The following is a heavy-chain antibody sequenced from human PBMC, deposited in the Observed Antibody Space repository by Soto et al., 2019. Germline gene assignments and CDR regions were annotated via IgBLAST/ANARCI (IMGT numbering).Heavy chain of an antibody. CDR3: AGGGVRGVITRTRDYYGMDV. CDR1: GYKFTSYW. V-gene: IGHV5-51*01. J-gene: IGHJ6*02. Sequence: PGESLKISCKGSGYKFTSYWIGWVRQMPGKGLEWMGIIYPGDSDTRYNPSFQGQVTISADKSISTAYLQWSSLKASDTAMYYCAGGGVRGVITRTRDYYGMDVWGQGTTVTVSS. CDR2: IYPGDSDT. D-gene: IGHD3-10*01.